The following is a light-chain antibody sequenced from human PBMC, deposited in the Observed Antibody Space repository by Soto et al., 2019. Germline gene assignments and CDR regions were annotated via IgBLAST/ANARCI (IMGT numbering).Light chain of an antibody. CDR3: QQYGSSHT. V-gene: IGKV3-20*01. Sequence: EIVFTQSPATPSLSPGEGVTLSCRASQSVGSYLAWYQQKLGQAPRLLIYDASSRAIGIPDRFSGSVSGSDFILTINRLEPEDFAVYYCQQYGSSHTFGQGTRLEIK. J-gene: IGKJ5*01. CDR1: QSVGSY. CDR2: DAS.